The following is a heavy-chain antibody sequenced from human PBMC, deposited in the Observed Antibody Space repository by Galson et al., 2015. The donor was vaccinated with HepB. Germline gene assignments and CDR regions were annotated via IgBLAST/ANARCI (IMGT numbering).Heavy chain of an antibody. CDR3: TTVATISGVMRDY. J-gene: IGHJ4*02. D-gene: IGHD3-3*01. V-gene: IGHV3-15*01. Sequence: LRLSCAAPGCDVDEAWMSWVGQAPGKGLEWVGRIRSKNDWGETTFGATMKGRFTSSTVDSPNTVSLHMTRLKIEDTGIYYCTTVATISGVMRDYWGQGTLVTVSS. CDR2: IRSKNDWGET. CDR1: GCDVDEAW.